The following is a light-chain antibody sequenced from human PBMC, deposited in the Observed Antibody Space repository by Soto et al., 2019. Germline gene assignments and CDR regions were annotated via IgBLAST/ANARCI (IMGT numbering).Light chain of an antibody. CDR1: QNIRSW. CDR3: QQYDEYPLT. CDR2: DTS. J-gene: IGKJ4*01. Sequence: DIQMTQSPSTLSASVGDRVTIPGRAGQNIRSWLAWYQQRPGKVPNLLIWDTSKLQSGVPSRFSGSGSGTEFTLTIASLQRDDFATYWCQQYDEYPLTFGGGTKVELK. V-gene: IGKV1-5*01.